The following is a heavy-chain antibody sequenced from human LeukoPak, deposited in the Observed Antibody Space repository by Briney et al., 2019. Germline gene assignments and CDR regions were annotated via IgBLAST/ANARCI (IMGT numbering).Heavy chain of an antibody. CDR3: AKEVSYYFDY. J-gene: IGHJ4*02. CDR2: ISYDGSNK. V-gene: IGHV3-30*18. D-gene: IGHD2/OR15-2a*01. Sequence: PGGSLRLSCAASGLTFSSYGMHWVRQAPGKGLEWVAVISYDGSNKYYADSVKGRFTISRDNSKNTLYLQMNSLRAEDTAVYYCAKEVSYYFDYWGQGTLVTVSS. CDR1: GLTFSSYG.